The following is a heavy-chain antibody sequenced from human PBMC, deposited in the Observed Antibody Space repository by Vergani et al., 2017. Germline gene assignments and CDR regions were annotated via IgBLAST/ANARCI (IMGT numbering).Heavy chain of an antibody. CDR1: GFTFSSHA. Sequence: EVQLLQSEGAVVQPGGSLRLSCVASGFTFSSHAMSWVRQGHGKGLEWVSSIKNTGDSTHYADSVKGRFTRSRDNSKNTLYLQMNSLRVEDTAVYYCGRGSDNYNWGQGTLVTVSS. V-gene: IGHV3-23*01. J-gene: IGHJ4*02. CDR3: GRGSDNYN. CDR2: IKNTGDST. D-gene: IGHD5-24*01.